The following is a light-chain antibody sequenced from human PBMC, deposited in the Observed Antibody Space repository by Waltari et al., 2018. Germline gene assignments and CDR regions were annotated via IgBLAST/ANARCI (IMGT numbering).Light chain of an antibody. CDR3: HSRDASGVAGS. CDR2: DKK. CDR1: SLRSYY. Sequence: SSELTQDPAVSVAMGQTVRITCQGDSLRSYYASWYQQRPGQAPILVLYDKKNRPSGVPDRFSGSSSHNTGALTITGAQAEDEASYYCHSRDASGVAGSFGGGTKLTVL. V-gene: IGLV3-19*01. J-gene: IGLJ2*01.